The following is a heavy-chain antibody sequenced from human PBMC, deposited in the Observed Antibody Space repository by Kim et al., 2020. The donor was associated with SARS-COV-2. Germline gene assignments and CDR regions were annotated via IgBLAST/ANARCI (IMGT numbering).Heavy chain of an antibody. J-gene: IGHJ4*02. CDR2: IYYSGST. CDR1: GGSISSGGYY. CDR3: AASIAARPSDAFDY. V-gene: IGHV4-31*03. Sequence: SETLSLTCTVSGGSISSGGYYWSWIRQHPGKGLEWIGYIYYSGSTYYNPSLKSRVTISVDTSKNQFSLKLSSVTAADTAVYYCAASIAARPSDAFDYWGQGTLVTVSS. D-gene: IGHD6-6*01.